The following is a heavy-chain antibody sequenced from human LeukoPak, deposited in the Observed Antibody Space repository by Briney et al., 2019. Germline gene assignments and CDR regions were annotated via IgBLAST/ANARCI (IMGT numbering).Heavy chain of an antibody. Sequence: SVKVSCKASGYTFTSYAISWVRQAPGQGLEWMGGIIPIFGTANYAQKFQGRVTITADESTSTAYMELSSLRSEDTAVYYCARATTVVTLDAFDIWGQGTMVTVSS. J-gene: IGHJ3*02. CDR1: GYTFTSYA. V-gene: IGHV1-69*13. CDR3: ARATTVVTLDAFDI. CDR2: IIPIFGTA. D-gene: IGHD4-23*01.